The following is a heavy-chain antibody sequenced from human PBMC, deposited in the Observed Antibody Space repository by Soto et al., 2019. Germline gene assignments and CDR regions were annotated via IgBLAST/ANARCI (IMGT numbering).Heavy chain of an antibody. J-gene: IGHJ6*02. Sequence: QVQLQESGPGLVKPSQTLSLTCTVSGGSISSGGYYWSWIRQHPGKGLEWIGYIYYSGSTYYNPSLKSRVTISVDTSKNQCSLKLSSVTAADTAVYYCARSTVTNYYYYGMDVWGQGTTVTVSS. CDR2: IYYSGST. CDR1: GGSISSGGYY. V-gene: IGHV4-31*03. D-gene: IGHD4-4*01. CDR3: ARSTVTNYYYYGMDV.